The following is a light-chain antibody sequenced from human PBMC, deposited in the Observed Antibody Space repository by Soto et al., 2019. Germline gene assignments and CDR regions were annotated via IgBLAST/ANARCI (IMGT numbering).Light chain of an antibody. CDR2: DDN. CDR3: GTWDESLGAGV. J-gene: IGLJ2*01. V-gene: IGLV1-51*01. Sequence: QSVLTQPASLSATPGEKVTISCSGRGSNIGRNYVSWYRQLPGTAPQLLIYDDNKRHSGVPDRLSGPRYGTSASLAIAGRQPGDEADYYCGTWDESLGAGVFGGGTKVTVL. CDR1: GSNIGRNY.